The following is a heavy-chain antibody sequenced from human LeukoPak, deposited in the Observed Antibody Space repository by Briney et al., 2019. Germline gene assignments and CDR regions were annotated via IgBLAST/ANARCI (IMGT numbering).Heavy chain of an antibody. CDR2: INHSGST. CDR3: ARGSTRGYSGYDWGHYYYMDV. V-gene: IGHV4-34*01. CDR1: GGSFSGYY. J-gene: IGHJ6*03. D-gene: IGHD5-12*01. Sequence: SETLSLTCAVYGGSFSGYYWSWIRQPPGKGLEWIGEINHSGSTNYNPSLKSRVTISVDTSKNQFSLKLSSVTAADTAVYYCARGSTRGYSGYDWGHYYYMDVWGKGTTVTVSS.